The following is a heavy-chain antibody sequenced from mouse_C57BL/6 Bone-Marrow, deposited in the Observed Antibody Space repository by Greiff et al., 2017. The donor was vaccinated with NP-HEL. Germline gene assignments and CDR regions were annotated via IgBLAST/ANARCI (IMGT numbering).Heavy chain of an antibody. V-gene: IGHV1-69*01. CDR2: IDPSDSYT. CDR1: GYTFTSYW. CDR3: ARGNGSSVVGY. D-gene: IGHD1-1*01. Sequence: QVQLQQPGAELVMPGASVKLSCKASGYTFTSYWMHWVKQRPGQGLAWIGEIDPSDSYTNYTQKFKGKSTLTVDKSSSTAYMQLSSLTSEDSAVYYCARGNGSSVVGYWGQGTSVTVSS. J-gene: IGHJ4*01.